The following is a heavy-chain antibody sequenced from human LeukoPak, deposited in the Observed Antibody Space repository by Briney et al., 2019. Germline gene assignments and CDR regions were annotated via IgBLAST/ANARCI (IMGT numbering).Heavy chain of an antibody. CDR2: ISRASESI. D-gene: IGHD2-15*01. V-gene: IGHV3-21*04. CDR1: GFNFNTYS. J-gene: IGHJ5*02. Sequence: GGSLRLSCEASGFNFNTYSMAWVRQAPGKGLEWVSIISRASESIFYADSVKGRFTISRDNAKNSLYLQMNSLRAEDTAVYYCARAGAVVDNWFDPWGQGTLVTVSS. CDR3: ARAGAVVDNWFDP.